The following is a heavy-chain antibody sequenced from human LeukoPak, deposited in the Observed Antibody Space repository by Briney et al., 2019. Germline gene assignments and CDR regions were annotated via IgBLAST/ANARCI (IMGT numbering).Heavy chain of an antibody. J-gene: IGHJ4*02. D-gene: IGHD3-16*01. CDR2: IYYSGST. V-gene: IGHV4-61*01. CDR3: ARGTVQMGMGERFFDF. CDR1: GGSVSSVTYY. Sequence: SETLSLTCTVSGGSVSSVTYYWSWIRQPPGKGLEWIGDIYYSGSTNYNPSLKSRVSMSVDTSRNQFSLRLSSVTAADTAIYYCARGTVQMGMGERFFDFWGQGTLVTVSS.